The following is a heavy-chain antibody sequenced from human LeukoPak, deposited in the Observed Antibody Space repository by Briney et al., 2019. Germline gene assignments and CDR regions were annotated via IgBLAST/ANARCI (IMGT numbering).Heavy chain of an antibody. D-gene: IGHD2/OR15-2a*01. V-gene: IGHV3-30*02. CDR3: ARGVNSMIDH. CDR1: GFTFSNFV. Sequence: GGSLRLSCAASGFTFSNFVMYWVRQAPGKGLEWVAFIRYEGSGKYSADSVKGGFTISRDNSQNTLCLQMNSLRAEDTALYYCARGVNSMIDHWGQGTLVTVSS. CDR2: IRYEGSGK. J-gene: IGHJ4*02.